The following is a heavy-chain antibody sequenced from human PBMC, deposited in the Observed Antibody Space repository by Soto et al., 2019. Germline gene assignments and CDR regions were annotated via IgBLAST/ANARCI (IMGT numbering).Heavy chain of an antibody. V-gene: IGHV2-5*02. CDR2: IYWDDDK. D-gene: IGHD2-15*01. CDR1: GFSHSTSGVG. J-gene: IGHJ4*02. Sequence: QITLKESGPTLLKPTQTLTLTCTFSGFSHSTSGVGMGWIRQPPGNALEWLALIYWDDDKRYSPSLKRRLSITKDTSKTQVALTMTNMDPVDTATYYCAHRISSRIFDYWGQGSLVTVSS. CDR3: AHRISSRIFDY.